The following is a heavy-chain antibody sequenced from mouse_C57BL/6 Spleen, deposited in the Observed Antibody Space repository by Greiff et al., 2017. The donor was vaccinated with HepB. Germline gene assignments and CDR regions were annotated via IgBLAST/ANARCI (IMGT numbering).Heavy chain of an antibody. D-gene: IGHD1-1*01. J-gene: IGHJ1*03. V-gene: IGHV1-26*01. CDR3: ARDTTVVEGYFDV. CDR2: INPNNGGT. Sequence: VQLQQSGPELVKPGASVKISCKASGYTFTDYYMNWVKQSHGKSLEWIGDINPNNGGTSYNQKFKGKATLTVDKSSSTAYMELRSLTSEDSAVYYCARDTTVVEGYFDVWGTGTTVTVSS. CDR1: GYTFTDYY.